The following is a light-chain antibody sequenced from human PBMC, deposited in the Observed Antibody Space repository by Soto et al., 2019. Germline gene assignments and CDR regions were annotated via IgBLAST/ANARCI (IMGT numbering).Light chain of an antibody. V-gene: IGKV3-20*01. CDR2: GAS. J-gene: IGKJ1*01. Sequence: EIVMTQSPGTLSLSPGERATLSCRASQSVSSNYVAWYQQKPGQSPRLLIYGASSRATGIPGRFSGSGSGTDFTLTISRLEPEDFAVYYCQQYGSSGTFGQGTKVDIK. CDR3: QQYGSSGT. CDR1: QSVSSNY.